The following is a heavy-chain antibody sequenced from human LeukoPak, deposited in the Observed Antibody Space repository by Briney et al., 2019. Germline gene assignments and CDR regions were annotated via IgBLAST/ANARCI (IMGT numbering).Heavy chain of an antibody. J-gene: IGHJ4*02. D-gene: IGHD5-24*01. Sequence: HPGRSLRLSCAASGFTFSSYGMHWVRQAPGKGLEWVAVIWYDGSNKYYADSVKGRFTISRDNSKNTLYLQMNSLRAEDTAVYYCAKDQTSRRRDGYKYYFDYWGQGTLVTVSS. V-gene: IGHV3-33*06. CDR1: GFTFSSYG. CDR2: IWYDGSNK. CDR3: AKDQTSRRRDGYKYYFDY.